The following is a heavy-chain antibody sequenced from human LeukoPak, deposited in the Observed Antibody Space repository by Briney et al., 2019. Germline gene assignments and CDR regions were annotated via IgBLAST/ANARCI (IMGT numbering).Heavy chain of an antibody. V-gene: IGHV3-23*01. CDR3: AKVSGSGSRNPYYYYGMDV. CDR1: GFTFSSYA. J-gene: IGHJ6*02. D-gene: IGHD3-10*01. Sequence: GGSLRLSCAASGFTFSSYAMSWVRQAPGKGLEWVSAISGSSSSTYYADSVKGRFTISRDNSKNTLYLQMNSLRAEDTAVYYCAKVSGSGSRNPYYYYGMDVWGQGTTVTVSS. CDR2: ISGSSSST.